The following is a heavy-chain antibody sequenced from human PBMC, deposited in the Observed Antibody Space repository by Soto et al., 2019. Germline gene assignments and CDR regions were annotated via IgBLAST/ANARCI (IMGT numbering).Heavy chain of an antibody. CDR2: INAGNGNT. V-gene: IGHV1-3*01. CDR3: ARLDPSYSSSWYFDY. Sequence: VASVKVSCKASGYTFTSYAMHWVRQAPGQRLEWMGWINAGNGNTKYSQKFQGRVTITRDTSASTAYMELSSLRSEDTAVYYCARLDPSYSSSWYFDYWGQGPLVTVSS. CDR1: GYTFTSYA. D-gene: IGHD6-13*01. J-gene: IGHJ4*02.